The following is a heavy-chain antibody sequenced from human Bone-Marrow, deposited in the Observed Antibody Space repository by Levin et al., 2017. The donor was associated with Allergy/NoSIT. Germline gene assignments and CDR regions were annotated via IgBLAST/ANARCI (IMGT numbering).Heavy chain of an antibody. J-gene: IGHJ4*02. CDR2: ISYDGSNK. V-gene: IGHV3-30*18. CDR3: AKQYSSGWYAQHYFDY. CDR1: GFTFSSYG. Sequence: PGGSLRLSCAASGFTFSSYGMHWVRQAPGKGLEWVAVISYDGSNKYYADSVKGRFTISRDNSKNTLYLQMNSLRAEDTAVYYCAKQYSSGWYAQHYFDYWGQGTLVTVSS. D-gene: IGHD6-19*01.